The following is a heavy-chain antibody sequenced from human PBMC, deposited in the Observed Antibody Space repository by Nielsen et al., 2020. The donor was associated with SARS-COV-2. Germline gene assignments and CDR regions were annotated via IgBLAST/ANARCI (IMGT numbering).Heavy chain of an antibody. J-gene: IGHJ5*02. CDR1: GGSFSGYY. V-gene: IGHV4-34*01. Sequence: SETLSLTCAVYGGSFSGYYWSWIRQPPGEGLEWIGEINHSGSTNYNPSLKSRVTISVDTSKNQFSLKLSSVTAADTAVYYCARGRSRRYCSSTSCYTSLWFDPWGQGTLVTVSS. D-gene: IGHD2-2*02. CDR2: INHSGST. CDR3: ARGRSRRYCSSTSCYTSLWFDP.